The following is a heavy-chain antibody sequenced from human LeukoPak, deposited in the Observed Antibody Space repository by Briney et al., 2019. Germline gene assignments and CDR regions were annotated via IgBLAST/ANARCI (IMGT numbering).Heavy chain of an antibody. V-gene: IGHV4-34*01. CDR2: INHSGST. J-gene: IGHJ6*02. D-gene: IGHD3-10*01. Sequence: SETLSLTCAVYGGSFSGYYWSWIRQPPGKGLEWIGEINHSGSTNYNPSLKSRVTISVDTSKNQFSLKLSSVTAADTAVYYCAGGQGSRRFTYYYYYGMDVWGQGTTVTVSS. CDR1: GGSFSGYY. CDR3: AGGQGSRRFTYYYYYGMDV.